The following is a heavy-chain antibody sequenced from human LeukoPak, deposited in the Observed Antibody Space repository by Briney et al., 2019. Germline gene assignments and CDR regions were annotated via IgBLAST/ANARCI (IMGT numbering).Heavy chain of an antibody. CDR1: GYTFTSYD. CDR2: INPNSGVT. CDR3: APGYNYGPRYMDV. Sequence: ASVKVSCKASGYTFTSYDINWVRQAPGQGLEWMGWINPNSGVTNYGQKFQGRVTLTRDTSINTAYMELSSLRSDDTAVYYCAPGYNYGPRYMDVWGKGTTVTVSS. D-gene: IGHD5-18*01. J-gene: IGHJ6*03. V-gene: IGHV1-2*02.